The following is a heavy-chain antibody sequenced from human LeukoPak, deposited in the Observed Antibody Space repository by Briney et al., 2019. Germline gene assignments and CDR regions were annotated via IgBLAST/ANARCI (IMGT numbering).Heavy chain of an antibody. V-gene: IGHV4-61*02. J-gene: IGHJ4*02. D-gene: IGHD6-19*01. CDR3: ARFSGWRIFDY. CDR2: IYSSGST. CDR1: GGSISSGNYF. Sequence: PSQTLSLTCTVSGGSISSGNYFWNWIRQPAGKKLEWIGRIYSSGSTNYNPSLQSRVTISADTSKNQFSLKLSSVTAADTAVYYCARFSGWRIFDYWGQGTLVTVSS.